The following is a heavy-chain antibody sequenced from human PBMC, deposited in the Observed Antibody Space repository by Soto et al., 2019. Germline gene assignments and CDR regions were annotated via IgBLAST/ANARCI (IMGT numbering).Heavy chain of an antibody. CDR2: ISAYNGNT. V-gene: IGHV1-18*01. Sequence: QVQLVQSGGEVKKPGASVKVSCKTSGYSFTTYGISWVRQAPGQGLEWMGWISAYNGNTNYAQKLQDRVTMTTDTSTSTADMELRSLRSDDTAVYYGAREGPAPYYYYGMDVWGQGSTVTVSS. CDR3: AREGPAPYYYYGMDV. CDR1: GYSFTTYG. J-gene: IGHJ6*02.